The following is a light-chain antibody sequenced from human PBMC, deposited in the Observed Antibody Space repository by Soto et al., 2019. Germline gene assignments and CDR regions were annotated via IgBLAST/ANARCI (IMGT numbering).Light chain of an antibody. V-gene: IGKV1-5*03. CDR1: QSISSW. Sequence: DIQMTQSPSTLSASVGDRVTITCRASQSISSWLAWYQQKPGKAPKLLIYKASSLESGVPSRFSSSGSGTDFTLTISSLQPEDFATYYCQQSYSSPPTCGQGTKVDIK. CDR3: QQSYSSPPT. CDR2: KAS. J-gene: IGKJ1*01.